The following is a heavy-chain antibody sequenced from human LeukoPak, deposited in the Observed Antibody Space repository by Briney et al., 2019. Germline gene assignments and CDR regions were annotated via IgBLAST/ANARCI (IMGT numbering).Heavy chain of an antibody. Sequence: PSETLSLTCTVSGGSISSYYWSWIRQPPGKGLEWIGYISYSGSTKYNPSLKSRVTMSVDTSKNQFSLRLNSVTAADTAVYYCARRLAVTGRYYFDYWGPGTLVSVSS. CDR1: GGSISSYY. D-gene: IGHD6-13*01. CDR2: ISYSGST. V-gene: IGHV4-59*01. CDR3: ARRLAVTGRYYFDY. J-gene: IGHJ4*02.